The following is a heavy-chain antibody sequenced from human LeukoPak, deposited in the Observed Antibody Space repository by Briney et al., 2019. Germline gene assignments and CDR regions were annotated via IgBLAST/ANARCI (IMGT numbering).Heavy chain of an antibody. Sequence: GASLQISCKGSGYSFTSYWIGWVRQMPGKSLEWMVIIYPGDSDTRYSPSFQGQVAISADKSISTAYLQWSSLKASDTAMYYCARHGLSDDYVWGSYRSQPDYWGQGTLVTVSS. V-gene: IGHV5-51*01. CDR1: GYSFTSYW. J-gene: IGHJ4*02. CDR3: ARHGLSDDYVWGSYRSQPDY. D-gene: IGHD3-16*02. CDR2: IYPGDSDT.